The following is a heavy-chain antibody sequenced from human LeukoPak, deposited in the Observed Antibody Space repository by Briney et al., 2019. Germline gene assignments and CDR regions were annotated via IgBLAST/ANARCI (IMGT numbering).Heavy chain of an antibody. D-gene: IGHD3-3*01. J-gene: IGHJ5*02. V-gene: IGHV3-48*03. CDR3: AIERSGCHH. Sequence: GGSLRLSCAASGFTFSSYEMNWVRQAPGKGLEWVSYISSSGSTIYYADSVKGRFTISRDNAKNSLYLQMNSLRAEDTAVYYCAIERSGCHHWGQGTLVTVSS. CDR1: GFTFSSYE. CDR2: ISSSGSTI.